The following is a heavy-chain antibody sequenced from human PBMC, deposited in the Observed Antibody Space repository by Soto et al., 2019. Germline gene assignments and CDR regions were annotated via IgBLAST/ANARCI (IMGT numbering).Heavy chain of an antibody. D-gene: IGHD3-10*01. CDR3: ASESASGSYYFEY. CDR2: MYNSGST. V-gene: IGHV4-61*03. Sequence: SETLSLTCTVSGGSVSSGSYYWSWIRQPPGKGLDWIGYMYNSGSTNYDPSLKSRVTISVDTSKNHFSLRMSSVTSADTAVYYCASESASGSYYFEYWGRGTLVTASS. CDR1: GGSVSSGSYY. J-gene: IGHJ4*02.